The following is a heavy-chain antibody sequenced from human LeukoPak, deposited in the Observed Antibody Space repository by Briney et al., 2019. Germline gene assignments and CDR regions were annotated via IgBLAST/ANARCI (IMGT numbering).Heavy chain of an antibody. CDR3: ARYSSANGFDP. CDR2: IYYSGST. V-gene: IGHV4-59*01. Sequence: SETLSLTCTVSGGSISSYYWSWLRQPPGKGLEWIGYIYYSGSTNYNPSLKSRVTISVDTSKNQFSLKLSSVTAADTAVYYCARYSSANGFDPWGQGTLVTVSS. J-gene: IGHJ5*02. CDR1: GGSISSYY. D-gene: IGHD6-19*01.